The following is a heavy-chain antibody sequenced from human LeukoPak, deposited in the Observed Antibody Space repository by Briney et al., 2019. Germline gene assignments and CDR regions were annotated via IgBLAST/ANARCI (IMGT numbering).Heavy chain of an antibody. CDR1: GGSISSYY. CDR2: IYYSGST. J-gene: IGHJ4*02. Sequence: SETLSLTCTVSGGSISSYYWNWIRQPPGKGLEWIGYIYYSGSTNYNPSPKSRVTISVDTSKNHFSLKVSSVTAADTAVYYCARGANYGEDYFDYWGQGTLVTVSS. CDR3: ARGANYGEDYFDY. V-gene: IGHV4-59*01. D-gene: IGHD1-7*01.